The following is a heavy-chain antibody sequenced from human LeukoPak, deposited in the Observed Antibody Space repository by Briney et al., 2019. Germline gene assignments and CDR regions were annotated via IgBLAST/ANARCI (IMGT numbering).Heavy chain of an antibody. CDR2: MNPNSGNT. J-gene: IGHJ4*02. Sequence: ASVKVSCKASGYTFTSYDINWVRQATAPGLERMGWMNPNSGNTGYAQKFQGRVTMTRNTSISTAYMGLSSLRSEDTAVYYCARASLSGSYYMVDYWGQGTLVTVSS. V-gene: IGHV1-8*01. CDR1: GYTFTSYD. CDR3: ARASLSGSYYMVDY. D-gene: IGHD3-10*01.